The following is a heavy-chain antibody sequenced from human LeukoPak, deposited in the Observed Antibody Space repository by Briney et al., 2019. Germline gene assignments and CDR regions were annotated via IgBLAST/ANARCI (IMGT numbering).Heavy chain of an antibody. CDR1: GFTFSSYW. CDR2: IKQDGTEK. J-gene: IGHJ4*02. V-gene: IGHV3-7*01. Sequence: ESLRLSCAASGFTFSSYWMSWVRQAPGKGLEWVANIKQDGTEKNYVDSVKGRFAISRDNAKNSLYLQMNSLRVDDTAVYYCAREGSGSYYPDYWGQGTLVTVSS. CDR3: AREGSGSYYPDY. D-gene: IGHD3-10*01.